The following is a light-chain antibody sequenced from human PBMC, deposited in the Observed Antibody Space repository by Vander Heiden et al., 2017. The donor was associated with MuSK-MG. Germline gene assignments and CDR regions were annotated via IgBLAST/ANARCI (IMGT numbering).Light chain of an antibody. J-gene: IGKJ5*01. CDR1: QSISSW. Sequence: IQITQSPSTLSASVRDRVTITCRASQSISSWLAWYQQKPGKAPKLLIYKASTLESRVPSRFSGSESGTEFTLTISSLQPDDFATYYCQQDNSYPITFGQGTRLEIK. V-gene: IGKV1-5*03. CDR3: QQDNSYPIT. CDR2: KAS.